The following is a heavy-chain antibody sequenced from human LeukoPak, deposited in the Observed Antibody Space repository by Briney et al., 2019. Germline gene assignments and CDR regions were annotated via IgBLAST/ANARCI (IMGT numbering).Heavy chain of an antibody. CDR2: IRYDGSNK. J-gene: IGHJ5*02. D-gene: IGHD3-10*01. CDR3: AKDWYYYGSGSYVFDP. Sequence: GGSLRLSCAASGFTFSSYGMHWVRQGPGKGLQWVAFIRYDGSNKYYADSVKGRFTISRDNSKNTLYLQMNSLRAEDTAVYYCAKDWYYYGSGSYVFDPWGQGTLVTVSS. V-gene: IGHV3-30*02. CDR1: GFTFSSYG.